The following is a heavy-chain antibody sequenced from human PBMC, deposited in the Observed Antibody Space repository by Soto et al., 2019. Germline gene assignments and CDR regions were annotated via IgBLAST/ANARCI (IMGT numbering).Heavy chain of an antibody. CDR2: INHSGST. D-gene: IGHD5-12*01. J-gene: IGHJ5*02. CDR1: GGSFSGYY. V-gene: IGHV4-34*01. Sequence: SEALSLTCAVYGGSFSGYYWTWIRQPPGTGLEWIGEINHSGSTNYNPSLKSRVTISVDTSKNQFSLKLSSVTAADTAVYYCARDLRGYSGYDLTNWFDPWGQGTLVTVSS. CDR3: ARDLRGYSGYDLTNWFDP.